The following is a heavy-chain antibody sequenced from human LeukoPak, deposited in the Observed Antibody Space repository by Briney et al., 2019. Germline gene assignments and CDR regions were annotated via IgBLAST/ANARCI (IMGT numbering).Heavy chain of an antibody. CDR2: IKADGSEK. CDR1: GFSFSGHW. J-gene: IGHJ4*02. Sequence: GESLKISCSPSGFSFSGHWMNWVRQPTGKGLEWVANIKADGSEKYYVDSVKGRFTISRDDAKRTVDLQMDNLRAEDTAIYYCAYRNNFEYWGQGALVTVSS. V-gene: IGHV3-7*05. CDR3: AYRNNFEY. D-gene: IGHD1-26*01.